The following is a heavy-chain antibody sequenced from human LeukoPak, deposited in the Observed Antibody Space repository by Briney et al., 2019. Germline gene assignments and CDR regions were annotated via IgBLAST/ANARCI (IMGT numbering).Heavy chain of an antibody. CDR2: IYYSGTT. J-gene: IGHJ6*03. CDR3: ARLSGHYYFYYYMDV. V-gene: IGHV4-34*11. CDR1: GGSFSGYY. Sequence: SETLSLTCAVYGGSFSGYYWSWIRQPPGKGLECIGNIYYSGTTYYNPSLKSRVTISVDTSKNQFSLNLSSVIAADTAVYFCARLSGHYYFYYYMDVWGKGTTVTVSS.